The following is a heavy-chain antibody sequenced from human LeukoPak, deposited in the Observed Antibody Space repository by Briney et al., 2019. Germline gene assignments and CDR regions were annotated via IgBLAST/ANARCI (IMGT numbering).Heavy chain of an antibody. D-gene: IGHD3-10*01. J-gene: IGHJ3*01. CDR3: AKDQAGLWFGDLAT. Sequence: PGGSLRLSCAASGFTFRGFAMSWVRQAPGKGLEWVAFIRYDGSNKYYADSVKGRFTISRDNSKNTLYLQMNSLRAEDTAVYYCAKDQAGLWFGDLATWGQGTMVTVSS. CDR1: GFTFRGFA. CDR2: IRYDGSNK. V-gene: IGHV3-30*02.